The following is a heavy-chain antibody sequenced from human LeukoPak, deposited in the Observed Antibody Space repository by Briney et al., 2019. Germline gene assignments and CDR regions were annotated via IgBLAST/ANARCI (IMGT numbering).Heavy chain of an antibody. V-gene: IGHV1-69*05. J-gene: IGHJ4*02. Sequence: GSSVKVSCKASGGTFSSYAISWVRQAPGQGLEWMGRIIPIFGTANYAQKFQGRVTMTRDTSTSTVYMELSSLRSEDTAVYYCARALTENIVVVPAAMSNFDYWGQGTLVTVSS. CDR2: IIPIFGTA. CDR1: GGTFSSYA. CDR3: ARALTENIVVVPAAMSNFDY. D-gene: IGHD2-2*01.